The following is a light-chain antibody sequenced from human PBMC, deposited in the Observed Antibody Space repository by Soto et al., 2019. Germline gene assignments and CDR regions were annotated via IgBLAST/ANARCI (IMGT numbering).Light chain of an antibody. CDR2: DVS. CDR3: TSYTSSNTHV. CDR1: SSDVGGYNY. V-gene: IGLV2-14*01. Sequence: QSVLTQPVSVSGAPGQSITISCTGTSSDVGGYNYVSWLQQHPGKVPKLIIYDVSSRPSGVSNRFSGSKSGNTASLTISGLQAEDEADYYCTSYTSSNTHVFGGGTKVTVL. J-gene: IGLJ1*01.